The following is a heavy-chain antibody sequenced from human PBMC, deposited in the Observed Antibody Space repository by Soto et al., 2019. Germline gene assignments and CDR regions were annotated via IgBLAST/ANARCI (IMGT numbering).Heavy chain of an antibody. CDR1: GGSISSYY. J-gene: IGHJ6*03. CDR2: IYYSGST. Sequence: SETLSLTCTVFGGSISSYYWSWIRQPPGKGLEWIGYIYYSGSTNYNPSLKSRVTISVDTSKNQFSLKLSSVTAADTAVYYCARLFNSYYYYSYMDVWGKGTTVTVSS. V-gene: IGHV4-59*08. CDR3: ARLFNSYYYYSYMDV.